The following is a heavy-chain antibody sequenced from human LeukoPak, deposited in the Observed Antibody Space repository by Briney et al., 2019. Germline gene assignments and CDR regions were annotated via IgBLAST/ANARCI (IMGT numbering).Heavy chain of an antibody. D-gene: IGHD3-22*01. J-gene: IGHJ4*02. V-gene: IGHV3-21*01. CDR1: GFTFSSYS. Sequence: GGSLRLSCAASGFTFSSYSMNWVRQAPGKGLEWVSSISSSSSYIYYADSVKGRFTISRDNAKNSLYLQMNSLRAEDTAVYYCARKGSYYDSSRDYWGQGTLVTVSS. CDR2: ISSSSSYI. CDR3: ARKGSYYDSSRDY.